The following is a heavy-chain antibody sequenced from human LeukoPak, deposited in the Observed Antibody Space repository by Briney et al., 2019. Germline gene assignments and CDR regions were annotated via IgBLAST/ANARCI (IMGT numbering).Heavy chain of an antibody. D-gene: IGHD2-2*03. J-gene: IGHJ4*02. V-gene: IGHV3-7*01. CDR1: GFPFSNYW. CDR3: ARDLGIVTGFDY. CDR2: IKEDGSEK. Sequence: GGSLRLSCAASGFPFSNYWMNWVRQAPGKGLEWVANIKEDGSEKYYVDSVKGRFTISRDNTKNSLFLQMNSLRGEDTAVYYCARDLGIVTGFDYWGQGTLVTVSS.